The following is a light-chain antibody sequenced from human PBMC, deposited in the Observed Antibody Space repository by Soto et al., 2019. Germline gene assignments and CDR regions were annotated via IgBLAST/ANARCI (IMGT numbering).Light chain of an antibody. Sequence: EIVLTQSPGTLSLSPGERATLSCRASQSVSSSYLAWYQHKPGQAPRLLIYGASSRATGIPDRFSGSGSGTDFTRTISRLEPEDFAVYYCQQYDSSPPGLTFGGGTKVEIK. CDR3: QQYDSSPPGLT. V-gene: IGKV3-20*01. J-gene: IGKJ4*01. CDR2: GAS. CDR1: QSVSSSY.